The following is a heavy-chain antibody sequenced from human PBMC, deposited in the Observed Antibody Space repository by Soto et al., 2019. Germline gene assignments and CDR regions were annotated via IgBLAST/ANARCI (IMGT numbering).Heavy chain of an antibody. Sequence: PSETLSLTCAFSCDSIISYYWSWIRQPPGKGLEWIGSIYYSGSTNYNPSLKSRVTMSIDMSKNQFSLKVSSVTAADTAVYYCAREPPAAGENWFDPWGQGTLVTVSS. D-gene: IGHD6-13*01. V-gene: IGHV4-59*01. CDR2: IYYSGST. J-gene: IGHJ5*02. CDR3: AREPPAAGENWFDP. CDR1: CDSIISYY.